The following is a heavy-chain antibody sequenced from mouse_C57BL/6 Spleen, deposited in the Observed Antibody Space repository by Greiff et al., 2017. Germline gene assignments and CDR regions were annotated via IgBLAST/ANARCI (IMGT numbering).Heavy chain of an antibody. J-gene: IGHJ3*01. CDR3: ASYYYGSSSPWFAY. V-gene: IGHV1-64*01. D-gene: IGHD1-1*01. CDR1: GYTFTSYW. CDR2: IHPNSGST. Sequence: VQLQQSGAELVKPGASVKLSCKASGYTFTSYWMHWVKQRPGQGLEWIGMIHPNSGSTNYNEKFKSKATLTVDKSSSTAYMQLSSLTSEDSAVYYCASYYYGSSSPWFAYWGQGTLVTVSA.